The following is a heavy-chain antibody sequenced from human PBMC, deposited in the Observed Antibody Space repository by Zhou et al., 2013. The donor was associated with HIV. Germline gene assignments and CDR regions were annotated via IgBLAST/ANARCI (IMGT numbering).Heavy chain of an antibody. CDR3: ARDPGYDVLTGAFDY. Sequence: QVQLVQSGAEVKKPGASMKVSCKASGYTFTGYYIHWVRQVPGQGLEWMGWINPNSGGTGYAQKFQGWVTMTRDTSISTVYMELSRLRYDDTAVYYCARDPGYDVLTGAFDYWGQGTLVTVSS. D-gene: IGHD3-9*01. J-gene: IGHJ4*02. CDR1: GYTFTGYY. V-gene: IGHV1-2*04. CDR2: INPNSGGT.